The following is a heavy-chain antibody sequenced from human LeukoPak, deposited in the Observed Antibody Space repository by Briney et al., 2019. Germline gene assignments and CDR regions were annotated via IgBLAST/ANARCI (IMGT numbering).Heavy chain of an antibody. CDR3: ARGSRGWFDY. CDR1: GYTFTSYA. Sequence: ASVKVSCKASGYTFTSYAVNWVRQAPGQGLEWMGWINTNTGNPTYAQAFTGRFVFSLDTSVGTAYLQISSLKAEDTAVYYCARGSRGWFDYWGQGTLVTVSS. D-gene: IGHD3-10*01. J-gene: IGHJ4*02. V-gene: IGHV7-4-1*02. CDR2: INTNTGNP.